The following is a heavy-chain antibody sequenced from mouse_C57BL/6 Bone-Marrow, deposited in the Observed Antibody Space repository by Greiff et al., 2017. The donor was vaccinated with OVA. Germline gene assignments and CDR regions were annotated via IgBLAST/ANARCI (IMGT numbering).Heavy chain of an antibody. Sequence: QVQLQQSGAELARPGASVKLSCKASGYTFTSYGISWVKQRTGQGLEWIGEIYPRSGNTYYNEKFKGKATLTADKSSSTAYMELRSLTSEDSAVYFCARRDWGYFDYWGQGTTLTVSS. J-gene: IGHJ2*01. D-gene: IGHD4-1*01. CDR1: GYTFTSYG. CDR3: ARRDWGYFDY. V-gene: IGHV1-81*01. CDR2: IYPRSGNT.